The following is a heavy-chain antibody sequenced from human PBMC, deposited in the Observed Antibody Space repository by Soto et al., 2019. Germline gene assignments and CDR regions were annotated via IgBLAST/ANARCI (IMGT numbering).Heavy chain of an antibody. CDR2: IYYSGST. D-gene: IGHD3-22*01. CDR1: GGSISSGDYY. V-gene: IGHV4-30-4*01. CDR3: ARKYYYDSSGYSLDY. J-gene: IGHJ4*02. Sequence: PSETLSLTCTVSGGSISSGDYYWSWIRQPPGKGLEWIGYIYYSGSTYYNPSLKSRVTISVDTSKNQFSLKLSSVTAADTAVYYCARKYYYDSSGYSLDYWGQGTLVTVAS.